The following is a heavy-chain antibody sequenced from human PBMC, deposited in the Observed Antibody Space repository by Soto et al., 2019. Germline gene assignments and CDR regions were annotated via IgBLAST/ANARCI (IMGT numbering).Heavy chain of an antibody. J-gene: IGHJ4*02. CDR3: ATKDYYAAGVYHFDH. CDR2: INAANGDI. CDR1: GYTFTAYP. D-gene: IGHD3-10*01. V-gene: IGHV1-3*01. Sequence: QVQLVQSGAEVKKPGASVKVSCRASGYTFTAYPLHWVRQAPGQRLEWMGWINAANGDIGYSREFQGRVTITRDTPASTVYMEVSRLTSEDTAVYDCATKDYYAAGVYHFDHWGQGTLVTVSS.